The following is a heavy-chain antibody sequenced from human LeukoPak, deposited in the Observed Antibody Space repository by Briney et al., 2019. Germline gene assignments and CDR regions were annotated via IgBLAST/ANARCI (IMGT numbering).Heavy chain of an antibody. CDR1: GFTFSSYG. CDR3: AKSRSGYYQLAFDI. D-gene: IGHD3-22*01. CDR2: IRYDGSNK. Sequence: PGGSLRLSCAASGFTFSSYGMHWVRQAPGKGLEWVAFIRYDGSNKYYADSVKGRFTISRDSSKNTLYLQMNSLRAEDTAVYYCAKSRSGYYQLAFDIWGQGTMVTVSS. J-gene: IGHJ3*02. V-gene: IGHV3-30*02.